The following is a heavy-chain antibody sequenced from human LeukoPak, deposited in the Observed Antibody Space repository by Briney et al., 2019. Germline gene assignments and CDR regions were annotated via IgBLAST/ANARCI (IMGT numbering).Heavy chain of an antibody. J-gene: IGHJ4*02. D-gene: IGHD5-12*01. CDR3: ARINPYSGYDYLDY. CDR1: GGSISSSSYY. CDR2: VYYSGST. V-gene: IGHV4-39*01. Sequence: SETLSLTCTVSGGSISSSSYYWGWIRQPPGKGPEWIGSVYYSGSTYYNPSLKSRVTISVDTSKNQFSLKLSSVTAADTAVYYCARINPYSGYDYLDYWGQGTLVTVPS.